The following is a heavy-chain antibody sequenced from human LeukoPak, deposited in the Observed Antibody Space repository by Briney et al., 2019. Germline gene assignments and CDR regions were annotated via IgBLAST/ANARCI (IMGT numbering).Heavy chain of an antibody. D-gene: IGHD1-26*01. CDR1: GGSISSSSYY. CDR3: ARHGSYSGSYYGGHWFDP. J-gene: IGHJ5*02. Sequence: PSETLSLTCTVSGGSISSSSYYWGWIRQPPGKGLEWIGSIYYSGSTYYNPSLKSRVTISVDTSKNQFSLKLSSVTAADTAVYHCARHGSYSGSYYGGHWFDPWGQGTLVTVSS. V-gene: IGHV4-39*01. CDR2: IYYSGST.